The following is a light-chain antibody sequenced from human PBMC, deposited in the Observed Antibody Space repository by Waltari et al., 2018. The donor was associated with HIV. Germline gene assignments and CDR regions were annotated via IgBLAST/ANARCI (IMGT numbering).Light chain of an antibody. Sequence: QSALTQPHSLSGSPRQSVTISCTGASGPVGGYNYVSWYQQHPGKTPKLIIFDVNNRPLGVPDRFSGSKSCDMASLTISVLLPYVEADYYCHLYAGSYSLFGGVTKVTVL. CDR2: DVN. V-gene: IGLV2-11*01. CDR1: SGPVGGYNY. CDR3: HLYAGSYSL. J-gene: IGLJ2*01.